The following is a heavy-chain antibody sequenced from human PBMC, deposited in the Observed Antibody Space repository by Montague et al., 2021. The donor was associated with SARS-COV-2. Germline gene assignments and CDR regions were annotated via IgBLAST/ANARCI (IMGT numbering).Heavy chain of an antibody. Sequence: SETLSLTCSVDVDSVCRYSWSWIRQSPGQGLPWIWYIYYSWSTKYNPSLTSRVTISVDTSKNQVSLKLTSVTAADTAVYYCARHLRVTTVTSHMYHYDMDVWGQGTTVTVSS. CDR3: ARHLRVTTVTSHMYHYDMDV. D-gene: IGHD4-11*01. CDR2: IYYSWST. CDR1: VDSVCRYS. V-gene: IGHV4-59*08. J-gene: IGHJ6*02.